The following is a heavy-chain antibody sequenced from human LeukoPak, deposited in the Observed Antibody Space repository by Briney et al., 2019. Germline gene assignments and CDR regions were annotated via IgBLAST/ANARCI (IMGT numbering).Heavy chain of an antibody. CDR3: TTDHSSSSWYDS. CDR2: ISGSGGST. J-gene: IGHJ5*01. V-gene: IGHV3-23*01. D-gene: IGHD6-13*01. Sequence: GGSLRLSCAASGFTFSSYAMSWVRQAPGKGLEWVSAISGSGGSTYYADSVKGRFTTSRDNSKNTLYLQMNSLKTEDTAVYYCTTDHSSSSWYDSWGQGTLVTVSS. CDR1: GFTFSSYA.